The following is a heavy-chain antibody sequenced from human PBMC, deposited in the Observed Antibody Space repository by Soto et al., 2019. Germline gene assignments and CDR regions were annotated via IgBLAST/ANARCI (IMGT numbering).Heavy chain of an antibody. Sequence: PEGSLRLSCVEPGFTFSNSWIHWVRQAPGKGLVWVSRINSDGSYTGYADSVRGRFTISRDNAKNTVFLQMNSLRDEDTALYYCTRDFDWGSSYWGQGALVTVSS. J-gene: IGHJ4*02. V-gene: IGHV3-74*01. CDR3: TRDFDWGSSY. D-gene: IGHD7-27*01. CDR1: GFTFSNSW. CDR2: INSDGSYT.